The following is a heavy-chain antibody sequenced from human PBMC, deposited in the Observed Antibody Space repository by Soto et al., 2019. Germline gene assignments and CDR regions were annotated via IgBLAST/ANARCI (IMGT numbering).Heavy chain of an antibody. CDR2: ISRDGGTK. CDR3: TGEVASGY. V-gene: IGHV3-30*03. Sequence: QVQLVESGGGVVQPGRSLSLSYAASGFTVSSYGMHWVRQAPGKGLEWVAVISRDGGTKYYADSVKGRFTISRDNSRNTLFLEMNSLRGDDMAVYYCTGEVASGYWGQGTLVTVSS. CDR1: GFTVSSYG. D-gene: IGHD2-8*02. J-gene: IGHJ4*02.